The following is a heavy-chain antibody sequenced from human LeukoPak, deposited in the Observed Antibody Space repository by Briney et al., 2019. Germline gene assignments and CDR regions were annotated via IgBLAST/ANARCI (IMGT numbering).Heavy chain of an antibody. CDR2: IYPGDSDT. J-gene: IGHJ4*02. V-gene: IGHV5-51*01. Sequence: GESLKISCKGSDYSFSSYWIGWVRQMPGKGLEWMGIIYPGDSDTRYSPSFQGQVTISADKSITTAYLQWSSLKASVTAIYYCARHIGVRAAYFDYWGQGTLVTVSS. D-gene: IGHD2-15*01. CDR1: DYSFSSYW. CDR3: ARHIGVRAAYFDY.